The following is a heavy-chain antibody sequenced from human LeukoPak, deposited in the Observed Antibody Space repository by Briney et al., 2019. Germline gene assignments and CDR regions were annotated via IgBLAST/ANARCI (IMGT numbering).Heavy chain of an antibody. CDR1: GGSISSGSYY. CDR2: IYTSGST. V-gene: IGHV4-61*02. Sequence: SQTLSLTCTVSGGSISSGSYYWSWIRQPAGKGLEWIGRIYTSGSTNYNPSLKSRVTISVDTSKNQFSLKLSSVTAADTAVYYCARDGQLEPHYYYYYMDVWGKGTTVTVSS. D-gene: IGHD6-13*01. CDR3: ARDGQLEPHYYYYYMDV. J-gene: IGHJ6*03.